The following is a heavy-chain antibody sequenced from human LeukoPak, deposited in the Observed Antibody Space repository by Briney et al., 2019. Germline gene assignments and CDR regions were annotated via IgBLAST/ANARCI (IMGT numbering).Heavy chain of an antibody. V-gene: IGHV1-2*02. CDR2: INPNSGGT. Sequence: GASVKVSCKASGYTFTRYYMQWVRQAPGQGLEWMGWINPNSGGTNYAQKFQGRVTMTRDTSISTAYMELSRLRSDDTAVYYCARVMGGLVIAAFDIWGQGTMVTVSS. J-gene: IGHJ3*02. CDR3: ARVMGGLVIAAFDI. CDR1: GYTFTRYY. D-gene: IGHD3-3*01.